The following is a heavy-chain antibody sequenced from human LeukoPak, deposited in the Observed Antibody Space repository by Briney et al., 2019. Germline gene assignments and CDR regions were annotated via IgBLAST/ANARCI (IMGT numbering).Heavy chain of an antibody. Sequence: SETLSLTCTVSGGSISSSSYYWGWIRQPPGKGLEWIGSVYYSGSTYYNPSLKSRVTISVDTSKNQFSLKLSSVTAADTAVNYCARGSYYYDSSGYYLVDYWGQGTLVTVSS. J-gene: IGHJ4*02. CDR2: VYYSGST. V-gene: IGHV4-39*07. D-gene: IGHD3-22*01. CDR3: ARGSYYYDSSGYYLVDY. CDR1: GGSISSSSYY.